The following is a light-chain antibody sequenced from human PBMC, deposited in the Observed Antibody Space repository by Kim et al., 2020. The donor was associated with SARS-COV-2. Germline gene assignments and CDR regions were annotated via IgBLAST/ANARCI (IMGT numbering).Light chain of an antibody. J-gene: IGLJ2*01. V-gene: IGLV3-27*01. CDR3: YSAADNIVV. CDR1: VLKKNY. Sequence: SYELTQPSSVSVSPGQTARITCSGDVLKKNYVRWLQQKPGQAPVVVIYKDSERPSGIPERFSGSNSGTTVTLTISGAQVDDEADFYCYSAADNIVVIGGGTKVTVL. CDR2: KDS.